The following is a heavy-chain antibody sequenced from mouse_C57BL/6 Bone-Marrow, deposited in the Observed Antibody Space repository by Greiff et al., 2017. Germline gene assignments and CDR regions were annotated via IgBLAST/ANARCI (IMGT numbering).Heavy chain of an antibody. CDR1: GYSITSGYY. Sequence: EESGPGLVKPSQSLSLTCSVTGYSITSGYYWNWIRQFPGNKLEWMGYISYDGSNNYNPSLKNRISITRDTSKNQFFLKLNSVTTEDTATYYCAREELRSWYFDVWGTGTTVTVSS. V-gene: IGHV3-6*01. D-gene: IGHD1-1*01. CDR3: AREELRSWYFDV. J-gene: IGHJ1*03. CDR2: ISYDGSN.